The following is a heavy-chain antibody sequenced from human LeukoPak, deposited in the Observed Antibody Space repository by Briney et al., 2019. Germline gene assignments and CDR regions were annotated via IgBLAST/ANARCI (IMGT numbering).Heavy chain of an antibody. D-gene: IGHD3-3*01. Sequence: PGGSLRLSCAASGFTFSSYAMSWVRQAPGKGLEWVSAISGSGGSTYYADSVKGRFTISRDNSKNTLYLQMNSLRAEDTAVYYCAKRAGDITTFVEVGYYFDYWGQGTLVTVSS. CDR3: AKRAGDITTFVEVGYYFDY. CDR1: GFTFSSYA. CDR2: ISGSGGST. J-gene: IGHJ4*02. V-gene: IGHV3-23*01.